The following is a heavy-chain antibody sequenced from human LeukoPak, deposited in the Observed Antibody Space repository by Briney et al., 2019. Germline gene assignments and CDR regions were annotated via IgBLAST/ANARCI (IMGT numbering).Heavy chain of an antibody. J-gene: IGHJ4*02. Sequence: PGGSLRLSCAASGFTFSSYAMHWVRQAPGKGLEWVAVISYDGSNKYYADSVKGRFTISRDNSKNTLYLQMNSLRAEDTAVYYCARDVPLLLWFGELNYWGRGTLVTVSS. D-gene: IGHD3-10*01. CDR2: ISYDGSNK. CDR1: GFTFSSYA. CDR3: ARDVPLLLWFGELNY. V-gene: IGHV3-30*04.